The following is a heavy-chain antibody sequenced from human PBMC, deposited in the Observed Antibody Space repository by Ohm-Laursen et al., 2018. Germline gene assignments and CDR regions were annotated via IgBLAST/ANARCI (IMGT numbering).Heavy chain of an antibody. Sequence: SLRLSCAASGFTFSSYGMHWVRQAPGKGLEWVAVISYDGSNKYYADSVKGRFTISRDNSKNTLYLQMNSLRAEDTAVYYCAKDTEYSSSSYYYYYGMDVWGQGTAVTVSS. J-gene: IGHJ6*02. CDR2: ISYDGSNK. CDR1: GFTFSSYG. V-gene: IGHV3-30*18. CDR3: AKDTEYSSSSYYYYYGMDV. D-gene: IGHD6-6*01.